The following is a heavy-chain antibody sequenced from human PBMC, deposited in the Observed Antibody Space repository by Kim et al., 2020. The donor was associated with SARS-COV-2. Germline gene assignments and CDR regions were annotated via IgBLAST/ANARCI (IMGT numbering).Heavy chain of an antibody. CDR2: ISGSGGST. Sequence: GGSLRLSCAASGFTFSSYAMSWVRQAPGKGLEWVSAISGSGGSTYYADSVKGRFTISRDNSKNTLYLQMNSLRAEDTAVYYCAKGRGGYYYDSRLMDVWGQGTTVTVSS. CDR3: AKGRGGYYYDSRLMDV. CDR1: GFTFSSYA. D-gene: IGHD3-22*01. V-gene: IGHV3-23*01. J-gene: IGHJ6*02.